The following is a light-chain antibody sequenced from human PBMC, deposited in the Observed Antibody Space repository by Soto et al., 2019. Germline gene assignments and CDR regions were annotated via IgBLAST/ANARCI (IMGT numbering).Light chain of an antibody. V-gene: IGKV3-11*01. J-gene: IGKJ4*01. CDR2: DAS. CDR3: QQYNNWPVT. Sequence: EIVLTQSPATLSLSPGERGTLSCRASESVTTYLAWYQQKPGQSPRLLIYDASNRATGIPARFSGSGSGTDFTLTISSLEPEDFAVYYCQQYNNWPVTFGGGTKVDIK. CDR1: ESVTTY.